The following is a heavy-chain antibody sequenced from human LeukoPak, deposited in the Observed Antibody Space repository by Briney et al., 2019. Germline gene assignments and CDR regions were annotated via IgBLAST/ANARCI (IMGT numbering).Heavy chain of an antibody. J-gene: IGHJ4*02. D-gene: IGHD2-2*01. CDR3: AKGGMKYQLLTYLDY. Sequence: GGSLRLSCGASGFTFSSYAMSWVRQAPGKGLEWVSAISGSGGSTYYADSVKGRFTISRDNSKNTLYLQMNSLRAEDTAVYYCAKGGMKYQLLTYLDYWGQGTLVTVSS. CDR1: GFTFSSYA. CDR2: ISGSGGST. V-gene: IGHV3-23*01.